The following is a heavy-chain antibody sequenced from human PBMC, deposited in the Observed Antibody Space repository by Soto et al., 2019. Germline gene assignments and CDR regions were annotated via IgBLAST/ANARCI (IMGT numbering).Heavy chain of an antibody. D-gene: IGHD2-2*01. CDR1: GGSFIGYY. Sequence: SETLSLTCAVYGGSFIGYYWSWIRQPPGKGLEWIGEINHSGSTNYNPSLKSRVTISVDTSKNQFSLKLSSVTAADTAVYYCARLLGYCSSTSCSTGYYYGMDVWGQGTTVTVSS. CDR3: ARLLGYCSSTSCSTGYYYGMDV. V-gene: IGHV4-34*01. J-gene: IGHJ6*02. CDR2: INHSGST.